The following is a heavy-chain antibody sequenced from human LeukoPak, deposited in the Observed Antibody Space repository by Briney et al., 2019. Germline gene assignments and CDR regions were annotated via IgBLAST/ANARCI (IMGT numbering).Heavy chain of an antibody. CDR2: IRSKANSYVT. D-gene: IGHD2-15*01. V-gene: IGHV3-73*01. Sequence: GGSLRLSCAASGFTFTGSAIHWVRQASGKGLGWVGRIRSKANSYVTAYAASVNGRFTISRVDSQNTAYLQMISLQTENTAVYYCTRHIDRYCSGAGCYLYYYYGLDVWGQGTTVTVAS. CDR3: TRHIDRYCSGAGCYLYYYYGLDV. J-gene: IGHJ6*02. CDR1: GFTFTGSA.